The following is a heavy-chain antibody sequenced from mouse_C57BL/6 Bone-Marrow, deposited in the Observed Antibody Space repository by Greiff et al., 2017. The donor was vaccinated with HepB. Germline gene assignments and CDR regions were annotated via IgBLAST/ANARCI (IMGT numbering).Heavy chain of an antibody. J-gene: IGHJ1*03. V-gene: IGHV1-50*01. CDR2: IDPSDSYT. CDR3: AREVVTTGWYFDV. Sequence: QVQLQQPGAELVKPGASVNLSCKASGYTFTSYWMQWVKQRPGQGLEWIGEIDPSDSYTNYNQKFKGKTTLTVDTSSSTAYMQLSSLTSEDSAVYYCAREVVTTGWYFDVWGTGTTVTVSS. D-gene: IGHD2-2*01. CDR1: GYTFTSYW.